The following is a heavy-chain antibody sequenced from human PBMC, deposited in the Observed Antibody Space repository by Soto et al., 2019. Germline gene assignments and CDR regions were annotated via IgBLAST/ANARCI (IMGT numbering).Heavy chain of an antibody. CDR3: ARDQNYYGSGSYYKYRAFDI. Sequence: GSLRLSCAASGFTFSSYGMHWVRQAPGKGLEWVAVIWYDGSNKYYADSVKGRFTISRDNSKNTLYLQMNSLRAEDTAVYYCARDQNYYGSGSYYKYRAFDIWGQGTMVTVSS. CDR1: GFTFSSYG. CDR2: IWYDGSNK. D-gene: IGHD3-10*01. J-gene: IGHJ3*02. V-gene: IGHV3-33*01.